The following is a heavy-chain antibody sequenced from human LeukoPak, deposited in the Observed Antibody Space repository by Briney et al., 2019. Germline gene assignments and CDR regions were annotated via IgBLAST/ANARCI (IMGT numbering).Heavy chain of an antibody. J-gene: IGHJ4*02. Sequence: ASVKVSCKAPGYTFTSYDINWVRQATGQGLEWMGWMNPNSGNTGYAQKFQGRVTMTRNTSISTAYTELSSLRSEDTAVYYCARVEYSSGWTYYFDYWGQGTLVTVSS. CDR3: ARVEYSSGWTYYFDY. CDR2: MNPNSGNT. CDR1: GYTFTSYD. D-gene: IGHD6-19*01. V-gene: IGHV1-8*01.